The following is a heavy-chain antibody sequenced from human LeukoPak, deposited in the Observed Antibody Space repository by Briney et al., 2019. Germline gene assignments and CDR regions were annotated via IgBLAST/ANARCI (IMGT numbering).Heavy chain of an antibody. CDR3: ARSPVEMATVSFDY. D-gene: IGHD5-24*01. J-gene: IGHJ4*02. Sequence: GGSLTLSCAASGFTFSSSSMNGVRQAPGKGLEWVSSISSSSSYIYYADSVKGRFTISRDNAKNSLYLQMNSLRAEDTAVYYCARSPVEMATVSFDYWGQGTLVTVSS. V-gene: IGHV3-21*01. CDR1: GFTFSSSS. CDR2: ISSSSSYI.